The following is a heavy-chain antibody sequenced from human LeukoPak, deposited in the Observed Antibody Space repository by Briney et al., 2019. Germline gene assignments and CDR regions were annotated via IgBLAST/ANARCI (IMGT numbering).Heavy chain of an antibody. V-gene: IGHV1-69*13. CDR1: GGTFSSYA. D-gene: IGHD3-3*01. CDR3: ARGSYITIFGVVITSHYYYYGMDV. CDR2: IIPIFGTA. J-gene: IGHJ6*02. Sequence: SVKVSCKASGGTFSSYAISWVRQAPGQGLEWMGGIIPIFGTANYAQKFQGRVTITADESTSTAYMELSSLRSEDTAVYYCARGSYITIFGVVITSHYYYYGMDVWGQGTTVTVSS.